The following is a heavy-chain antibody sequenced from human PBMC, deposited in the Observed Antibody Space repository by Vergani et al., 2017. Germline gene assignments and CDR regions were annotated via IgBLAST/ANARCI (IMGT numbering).Heavy chain of an antibody. CDR3: AKIGYSSSVTAFDI. J-gene: IGHJ3*02. CDR1: GFTFDDYA. CDR2: ISWNSGSI. D-gene: IGHD6-6*01. Sequence: VQLVESGGGLVQPGRSLRLSCAASGFTFDDYAMHWVRQAPGKGLEWVSGISWNSGSIGYADSVKGRFTISRDNAKNSLYLQMNSLRAEDTAVYYCAKIGYSSSVTAFDIWGQGTMVTVSS. V-gene: IGHV3-9*01.